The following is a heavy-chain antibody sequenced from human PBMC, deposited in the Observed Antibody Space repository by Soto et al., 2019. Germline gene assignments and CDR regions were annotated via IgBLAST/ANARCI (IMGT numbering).Heavy chain of an antibody. CDR1: AGSVTSYY. Sequence: PSETRSPTCSASAGSVTSYYWTWIRQTPGSGLHFIGYISYSGSTSYNPSLRGRVTISTETSKNQLSLKLSSVTAADTAIYYCARILYGANEFDYWGQG. D-gene: IGHD4-17*01. CDR3: ARILYGANEFDY. V-gene: IGHV4-59*02. J-gene: IGHJ4*02. CDR2: ISYSGST.